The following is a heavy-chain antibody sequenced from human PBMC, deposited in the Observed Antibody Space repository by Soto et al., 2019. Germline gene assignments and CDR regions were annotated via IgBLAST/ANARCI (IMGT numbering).Heavy chain of an antibody. CDR2: IYYSGST. Sequence: QVQLQESGPGLVKPSQTLSLTCTVSGGSISSGGYYWSWIRQHPGKGLEWIGYIYYSGSTYYNPTLTRRVTIAVDTSKNQFSLKLSSVPAADTAVYYCARGGSSSPYFDSWGQGTLVTVSS. D-gene: IGHD6-13*01. J-gene: IGHJ4*02. CDR3: ARGGSSSPYFDS. CDR1: GGSISSGGYY. V-gene: IGHV4-31*03.